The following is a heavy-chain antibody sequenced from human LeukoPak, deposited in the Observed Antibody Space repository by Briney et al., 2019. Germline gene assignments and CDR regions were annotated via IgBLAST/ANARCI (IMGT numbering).Heavy chain of an antibody. V-gene: IGHV3-21*01. J-gene: IGHJ4*02. CDR2: ISSSSSYI. D-gene: IGHD3-22*01. Sequence: PGGSLRLSCAASGFTFSSYGMNWVRQAPGKGLEWVSFISSSSSYIYYADSVKGRFTISRDNAKNSLYLQMNSLRAEDTAVYYWARNLRSSGYYAFDYWGQGTLVTVSS. CDR3: ARNLRSSGYYAFDY. CDR1: GFTFSSYG.